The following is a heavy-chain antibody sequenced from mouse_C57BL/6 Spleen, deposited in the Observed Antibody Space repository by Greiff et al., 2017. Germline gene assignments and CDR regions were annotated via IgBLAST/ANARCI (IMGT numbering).Heavy chain of an antibody. CDR1: GYSFTGYY. Sequence: EVQLQQSGPELVKPGASVKISCKASGYSFTGYYMNWVKQSPEKSLEWIGDINPSTGGTTYNKKFKAKATLTVDKSSSTAYMQLKSLTSEDSAVYYCARAGRSYAMDYWGQGTSVTVSS. CDR3: ARAGRSYAMDY. V-gene: IGHV1-42*01. J-gene: IGHJ4*01. CDR2: INPSTGGT.